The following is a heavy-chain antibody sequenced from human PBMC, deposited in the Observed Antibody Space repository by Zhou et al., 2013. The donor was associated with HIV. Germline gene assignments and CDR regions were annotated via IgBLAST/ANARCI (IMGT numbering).Heavy chain of an antibody. CDR2: ISIYNGKT. Sequence: QVQLVQSGAEVKKPGASVKVSCKASGYTFTNYGLNWVRQAPGLGLEWMGRISIYNGKTDYEQKFQGRVTMTADTSTRTAYLEVRGLSSDDAAVYYCTRDLDESRGPYYVRSFHMWGQGTMVTVSS. J-gene: IGHJ3*02. CDR1: GYTFTNYG. D-gene: IGHD3-22*01. CDR3: TRDLDESRGPYYVRSFHM. V-gene: IGHV1-18*04.